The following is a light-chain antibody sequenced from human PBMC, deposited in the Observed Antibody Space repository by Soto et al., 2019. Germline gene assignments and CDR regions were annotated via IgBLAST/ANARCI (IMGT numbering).Light chain of an antibody. Sequence: QSVLSQPPSASGTPGQRVTISCSGSSSNIGSNTVNWYQQLPGTAPKLLIYSNNQRPSGVPDRFSGSKSGNTASLTISGLQAEDEADYYCSSYTSSSTQVFGGGTKLTVL. CDR2: SNN. J-gene: IGLJ3*02. CDR3: SSYTSSSTQV. V-gene: IGLV1-44*01. CDR1: SSNIGSNT.